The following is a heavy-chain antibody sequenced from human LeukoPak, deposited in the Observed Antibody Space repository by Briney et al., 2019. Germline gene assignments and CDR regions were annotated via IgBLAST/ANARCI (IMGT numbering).Heavy chain of an antibody. CDR2: SYYSGST. CDR1: GGSISSYY. V-gene: IGHV4-59*08. J-gene: IGHJ3*02. CDR3: ALSAGTDAFDI. Sequence: SETLSLTCTVSGGSISSYYWSWIRQPPGKGLEWIGCSYYSGSTNYNPSLKSRVTISVDTSKNQFSLKLSSVTAADTAVYYCALSAGTDAFDIWGQGTMVTVSS.